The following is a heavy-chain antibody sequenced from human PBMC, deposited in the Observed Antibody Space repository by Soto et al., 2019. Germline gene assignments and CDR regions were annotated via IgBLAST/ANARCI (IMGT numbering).Heavy chain of an antibody. CDR2: INPNSGGT. CDR3: AKSGLYSGYENDVFDI. Sequence: GASVKVSCKASGYTFTGYYMHWVRPAPGQGLEWMGWINPNSGGTNYAQKFQGWVTMTRDTSISTAYMELSRLRSDDTAVYYCAKSGLYSGYENDVFDIWGQGTMVTVSS. V-gene: IGHV1-2*04. CDR1: GYTFTGYY. J-gene: IGHJ3*02. D-gene: IGHD5-12*01.